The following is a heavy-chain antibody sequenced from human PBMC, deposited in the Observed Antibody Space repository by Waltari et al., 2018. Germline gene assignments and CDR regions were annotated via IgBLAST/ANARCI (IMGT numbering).Heavy chain of an antibody. Sequence: QVQLVQSGAEVKKPGASVKVSCKASGYTFTGYYIHWVRQAPGQCLEWMGWLDPKSGGTHFSQKFQDRVTMTRDTSIRTAYMELSRLKSDDTAVYYCARPRRYCTGGTCYSNWLDPWGQGTLVTVSS. CDR2: LDPKSGGT. CDR1: GYTFTGYY. J-gene: IGHJ5*02. V-gene: IGHV1-2*02. CDR3: ARPRRYCTGGTCYSNWLDP. D-gene: IGHD2-15*01.